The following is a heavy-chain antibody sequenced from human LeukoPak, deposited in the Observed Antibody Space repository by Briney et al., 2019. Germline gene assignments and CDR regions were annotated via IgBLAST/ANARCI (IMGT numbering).Heavy chain of an antibody. J-gene: IGHJ6*02. Sequence: GGSLRLSCAASGFTFSSYGMHWVRQAPGKGLEWVAVISYDGSNKYYADSVKGRFTISRDNSKNTLYLQMNSLRAEDTAVYYCAKIMVRGVRSVVDINHYYYYGMDVWGQGTTVTVSS. CDR2: ISYDGSNK. V-gene: IGHV3-30*18. D-gene: IGHD3-10*01. CDR3: AKIMVRGVRSVVDINHYYYYGMDV. CDR1: GFTFSSYG.